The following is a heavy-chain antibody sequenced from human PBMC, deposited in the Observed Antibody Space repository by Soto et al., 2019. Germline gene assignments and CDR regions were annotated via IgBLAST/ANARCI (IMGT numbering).Heavy chain of an antibody. CDR2: IFYSGST. V-gene: IGHV4-59*01. Sequence: QVQLQESGPGLVKPSETLSLTCTVSGGSISSYYWSWIRQPPGKGLEWIGFIFYSGSTNYNPSLTSRVTISVDTPKNQFSLKLSSVTAADTAVYYCARRYGSAFDIWGHGTMVTVSS. J-gene: IGHJ3*02. CDR3: ARRYGSAFDI. D-gene: IGHD4-17*01. CDR1: GGSISSYY.